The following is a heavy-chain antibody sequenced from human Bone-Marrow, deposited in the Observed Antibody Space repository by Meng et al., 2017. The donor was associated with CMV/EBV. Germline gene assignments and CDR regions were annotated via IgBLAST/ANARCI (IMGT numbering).Heavy chain of an antibody. CDR3: AKEIRDYPFDY. J-gene: IGHJ4*02. Sequence: GESLKISCAASGFTFSGYGMHWVRQAPGKGLEWVAFIQYDEDDKFYADSVKGRFTVSRDNSKNTLYLQMNSLKPEDTAVYYCAKEIRDYPFDYWGQGTRVTVSS. CDR2: IQYDEDDK. V-gene: IGHV3-30*02. D-gene: IGHD3-16*01. CDR1: GFTFSGYG.